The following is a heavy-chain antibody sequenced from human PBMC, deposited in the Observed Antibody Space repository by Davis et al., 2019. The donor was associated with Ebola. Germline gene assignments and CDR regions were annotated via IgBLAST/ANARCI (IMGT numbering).Heavy chain of an antibody. J-gene: IGHJ4*02. V-gene: IGHV4-31*03. CDR1: GGSISSGGYY. CDR3: ARENRRDVVNSRGLYFDY. D-gene: IGHD2-15*01. CDR2: IYYSGST. Sequence: SETLSLTCSVAGGSISSGGYYWNWIRQHPGEGLEWIGIIYYSGSTYDNPSLKSRVTISVDTSKKQFSLKLSSVTAADTAVYYCARENRRDVVNSRGLYFDYWGQGTLVTVSS.